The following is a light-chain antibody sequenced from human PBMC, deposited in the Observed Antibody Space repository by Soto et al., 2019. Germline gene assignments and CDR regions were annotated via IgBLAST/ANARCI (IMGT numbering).Light chain of an antibody. CDR3: QQYEKWPPSIT. Sequence: EIVMAQSPATLSVSPGDRATLSYRAGQPLNNTVAWYQLKPGQAPRLLIYGASTRATGISARFSGSVSGTEFTLTISSLQSEDFAVYYCQQYEKWPPSITFGQGTRLEIK. CDR1: QPLNNT. CDR2: GAS. V-gene: IGKV3-15*01. J-gene: IGKJ5*01.